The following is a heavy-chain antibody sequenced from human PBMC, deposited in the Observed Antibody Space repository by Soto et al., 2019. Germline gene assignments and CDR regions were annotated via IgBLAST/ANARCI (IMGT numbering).Heavy chain of an antibody. CDR3: ATVLLAKLRYCTNGVCYDGWFDP. D-gene: IGHD2-8*01. CDR1: GYTLTELS. Sequence: ASVKVSCKVSGYTLTELSMHWVRQAPGKGLEWMGGFDPEDGETIYAQKFQGRVTMTEDTSTDTAYMELSSLRSEDTAVYYCATVLLAKLRYCTNGVCYDGWFDPWGQGTLVTVSS. V-gene: IGHV1-24*01. J-gene: IGHJ5*02. CDR2: FDPEDGET.